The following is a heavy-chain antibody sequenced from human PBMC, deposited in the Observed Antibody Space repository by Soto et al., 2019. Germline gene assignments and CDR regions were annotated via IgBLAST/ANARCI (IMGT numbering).Heavy chain of an antibody. V-gene: IGHV4-30-4*08. CDR2: IYYCGST. Sequence: TLSLTCTVSGGSISSGGYYWSWIRQHPGKGLEWIGYIYYCGSTYYSLSLKSRVTISVDTSKNQFSLNLSFVTAADTAVYYCATMGTPATGLYYFDYWGQGTLVTVSS. J-gene: IGHJ4*02. D-gene: IGHD5-18*01. CDR1: GGSISSGGYY. CDR3: ATMGTPATGLYYFDY.